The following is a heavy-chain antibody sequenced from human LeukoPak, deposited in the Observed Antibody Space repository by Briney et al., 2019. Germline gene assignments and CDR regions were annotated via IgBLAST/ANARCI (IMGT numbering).Heavy chain of an antibody. CDR2: ISSSSSTI. V-gene: IGHV3-48*01. CDR3: VQIPGGGY. D-gene: IGHD5-24*01. CDR1: GFTFSSYS. J-gene: IGHJ4*02. Sequence: GGSLRLSCAASGFTFSSYSMNWVRQAPGKGLEWVSYISSSSSTIYYADSVKGRFTISRDNAKNMVYLQLNSLRAEDTAIFYCVQIPGGGYWGQGTPVTVSS.